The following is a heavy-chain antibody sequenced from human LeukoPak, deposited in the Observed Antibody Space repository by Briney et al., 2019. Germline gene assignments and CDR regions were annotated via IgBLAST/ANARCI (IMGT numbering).Heavy chain of an antibody. D-gene: IGHD2-2*01. Sequence: GGSLRLSCAASGFTFSTYWMHWVRQAPGKGLVWVSRIYIDGSSTNYADSVKGRFTISRDNAKNTLYLQMDGLRADDSAVYYCARGASARQDFWGQGTLVTVSS. CDR1: GFTFSTYW. J-gene: IGHJ4*02. CDR3: ARGASARQDF. V-gene: IGHV3-74*01. CDR2: IYIDGSST.